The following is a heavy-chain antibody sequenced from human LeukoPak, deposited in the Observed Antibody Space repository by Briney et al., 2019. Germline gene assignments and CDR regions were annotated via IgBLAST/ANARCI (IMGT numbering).Heavy chain of an antibody. Sequence: GGSLRLSCAAYGFTFSSYAMSWVRQAPGKGLEWVSGISGSGDNTYYADSVKGRFTISRDNSKNTLYVQVNSLGTEDTAAYYCAKGSYYDSSGSFYFDYWGQGTLVTVSS. CDR2: ISGSGDNT. V-gene: IGHV3-23*01. CDR1: GFTFSSYA. D-gene: IGHD3-22*01. CDR3: AKGSYYDSSGSFYFDY. J-gene: IGHJ4*02.